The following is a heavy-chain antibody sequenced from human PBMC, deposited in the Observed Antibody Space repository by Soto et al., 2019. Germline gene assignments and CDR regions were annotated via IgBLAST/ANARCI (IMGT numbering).Heavy chain of an antibody. CDR1: GFTFSSYG. CDR2: ISYDGSNK. D-gene: IGHD4-17*01. CDR3: AKGVRDYGGSPTFDP. V-gene: IGHV3-30*18. Sequence: VESGGGVVQPGRSLRLSCAASGFTFSSYGMHWVRQAPGKGLEWVAVISYDGSNKYYADSVKGRFTISRDNSKNTLYLQMNSLRAEDTAVYYCAKGVRDYGGSPTFDPWGQGTLVTVSS. J-gene: IGHJ5*02.